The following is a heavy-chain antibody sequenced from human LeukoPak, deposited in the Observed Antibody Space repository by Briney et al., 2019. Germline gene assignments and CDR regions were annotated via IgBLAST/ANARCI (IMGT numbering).Heavy chain of an antibody. V-gene: IGHV3-9*01. D-gene: IGHD6-13*01. CDR1: GFTFDDYA. Sequence: PGRSLRLSCAASGFTFDDYAMHWVRQAPGKGLEWVSGISWNSGSKGYADSVKGRFTISRDNAKNSLYLQMNSLRAEDTALYYCAKSSSWLARGDYFDYWGQGTLVTVSS. J-gene: IGHJ4*02. CDR2: ISWNSGSK. CDR3: AKSSSWLARGDYFDY.